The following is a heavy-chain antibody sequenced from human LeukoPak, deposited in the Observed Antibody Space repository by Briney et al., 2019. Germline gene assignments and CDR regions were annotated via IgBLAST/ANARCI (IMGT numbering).Heavy chain of an antibody. J-gene: IGHJ6*03. V-gene: IGHV4-59*01. CDR3: ARLEEGYGSGRRENYYYYYMDV. CDR1: GGSISHYY. D-gene: IGHD3-10*01. CDR2: IYYSGST. Sequence: PSETLSLTCTVSGGSISHYYWSWIRQPPGKGLEWIGYIYYSGSTNYNPSLKSRVTISVDTSKNQFSLKLSFVTAADTAVYYCARLEEGYGSGRRENYYYYYMDVWGKGRTVTISS.